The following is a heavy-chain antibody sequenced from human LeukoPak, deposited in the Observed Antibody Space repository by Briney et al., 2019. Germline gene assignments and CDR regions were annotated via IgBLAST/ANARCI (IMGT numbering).Heavy chain of an antibody. Sequence: ASVKVSCKASGYTFTSYGITWVRQAPGQGLEWMGWISGYNGNTNYAQNFQGRVTMTTDTSTSTAYMELSRLRSDDTAVYYCARVDWTYYFDYWGQGTLVTVSS. D-gene: IGHD1-1*01. J-gene: IGHJ4*02. CDR2: ISGYNGNT. CDR3: ARVDWTYYFDY. V-gene: IGHV1-18*01. CDR1: GYTFTSYG.